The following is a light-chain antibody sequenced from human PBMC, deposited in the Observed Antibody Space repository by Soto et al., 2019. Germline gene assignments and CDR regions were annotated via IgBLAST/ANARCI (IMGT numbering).Light chain of an antibody. CDR2: ETN. CDR3: LLHYDGPWV. J-gene: IGLJ3*02. V-gene: IGLV7-46*01. CDR1: TGVVTSGHY. Sequence: QAVVTQEPSLTVSPGGTVTLTCGSSTGVVTSGHYPYWFQQKPGQAPTTLIYETNNRHSWTPARFSGSLLGGKAALRLSGAQPEDEVEYYCLLHYDGPWVFGGGTKLTVL.